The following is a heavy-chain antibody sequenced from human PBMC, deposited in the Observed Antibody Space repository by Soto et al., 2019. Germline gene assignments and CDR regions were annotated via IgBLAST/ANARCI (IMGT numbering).Heavy chain of an antibody. Sequence: QVQLQQWGAGLLKPSETLSLTCAVYGGSFSGYYWSWIRQPPGKGLEWIGEINHSGSTNYNPSLKSRVTISVDTAKTQVSLKLSSVTGADTAVYDCARGDFWSGYFHYYYYAMDVWGKGTTVTVSS. V-gene: IGHV4-34*01. CDR2: INHSGST. D-gene: IGHD3-3*01. CDR1: GGSFSGYY. J-gene: IGHJ6*04. CDR3: ARGDFWSGYFHYYYYAMDV.